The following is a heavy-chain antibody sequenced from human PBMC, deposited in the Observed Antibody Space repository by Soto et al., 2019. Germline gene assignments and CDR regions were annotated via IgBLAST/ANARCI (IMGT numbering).Heavy chain of an antibody. CDR1: GVSISSSTQY. CDR2: IYQSGSA. V-gene: IGHV4-39*01. CDR3: ARQENS. D-gene: IGHD1-7*01. J-gene: IGHJ1*01. Sequence: QLQLQESGPGLVKPSETLSLTCTVSGVSISSSTQYWGWFRQPPGKGLEWIGSIYQSGSAYYNPSFPSRLSLCVAPSNNQCSLTLASVPAADTAVYYCARQENSWGPGALITVSS.